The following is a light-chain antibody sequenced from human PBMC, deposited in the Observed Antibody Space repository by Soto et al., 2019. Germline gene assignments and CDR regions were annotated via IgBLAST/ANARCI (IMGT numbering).Light chain of an antibody. Sequence: LTQPACVSGSPGQSITISCTGTSSDVGGYNYVSWYQHHPGKAPKLIIYDVTNRPSGVSNPFSGSKSGNTASLTISGLQPEDEADYYCSSYTTSNTRQIVFGTGTKVTVL. CDR2: DVT. CDR3: SSYTTSNTRQIV. J-gene: IGLJ1*01. CDR1: SSDVGGYNY. V-gene: IGLV2-14*03.